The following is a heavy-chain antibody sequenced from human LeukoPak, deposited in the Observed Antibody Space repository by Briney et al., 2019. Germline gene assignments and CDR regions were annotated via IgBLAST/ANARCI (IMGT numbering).Heavy chain of an antibody. Sequence: SETLSLTCAVYGGSFSDYYWSWIRQPPGKGLEWIGEINHSGSTNYNPSLKSRVTISVDTSKNQFSLKLSSVTAADTAVYYCAREEYYYDSSGYYAFDIWGQGTMVTVSS. CDR3: AREEYYYDSSGYYAFDI. V-gene: IGHV4-34*01. D-gene: IGHD3-22*01. J-gene: IGHJ3*02. CDR2: INHSGST. CDR1: GGSFSDYY.